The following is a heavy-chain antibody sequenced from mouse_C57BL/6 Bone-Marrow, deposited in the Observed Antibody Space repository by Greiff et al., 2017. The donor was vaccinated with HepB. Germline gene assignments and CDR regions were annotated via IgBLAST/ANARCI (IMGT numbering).Heavy chain of an antibody. V-gene: IGHV1-69*01. J-gene: IGHJ1*03. CDR2: IDPSDSYT. Sequence: QVQLQQPGAELVMPGASVKLSCKASGYTFTSYWMHWVKQRPGQGLEWIGEIDPSDSYTNYNHKFKGKSTLTVDKSSSTAYMQLSSLTSEDSAVYYCARWGYYGSSFWYFDVWGTGTTVTVSS. CDR1: GYTFTSYW. D-gene: IGHD1-1*01. CDR3: ARWGYYGSSFWYFDV.